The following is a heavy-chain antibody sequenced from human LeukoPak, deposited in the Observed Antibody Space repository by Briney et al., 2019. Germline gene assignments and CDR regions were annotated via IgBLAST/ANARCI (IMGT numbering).Heavy chain of an antibody. CDR1: GFTFSSYA. J-gene: IGHJ4*02. CDR2: ISGSGGST. Sequence: GGSLRLFCAASGFTFSSYAMSWVRQAPGKGLEWVSAISGSGGSTYYADSVKGWFTISRDNSKNTLYLQMNSLRAEDTAVYYCAKTAGSSWAFDYWGQGTLVTVSS. D-gene: IGHD6-13*01. CDR3: AKTAGSSWAFDY. V-gene: IGHV3-23*01.